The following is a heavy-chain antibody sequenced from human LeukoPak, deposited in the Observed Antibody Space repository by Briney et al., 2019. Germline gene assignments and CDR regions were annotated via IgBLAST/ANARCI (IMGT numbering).Heavy chain of an antibody. CDR2: INEDGSTT. D-gene: IGHD1-26*01. CDR3: VRDLGGRSGH. J-gene: IGHJ4*02. CDR1: GFTFSSNW. V-gene: IGHV3-74*01. Sequence: GGSLRLSCAASGFTFSSNWMHWVRQAPGKGLVWFSRINEDGSTTNYADSVKGRSTIFRDNAKNTLYLQMNSLRAEDTAVYYCVRDLGGRSGHWGQGTLVTVSS.